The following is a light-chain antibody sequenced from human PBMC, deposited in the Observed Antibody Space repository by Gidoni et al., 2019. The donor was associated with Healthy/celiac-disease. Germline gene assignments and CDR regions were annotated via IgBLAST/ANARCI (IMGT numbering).Light chain of an antibody. J-gene: IGKJ1*01. CDR2: DAS. Sequence: EILLTQSPATLSLSPGARATLSCRASQSVSSYFAWYEQNPGQAPKLLIYDASNRATGVPARFSGSGAGADFSLTISSIEPEDFAVYYCQQRSNWPPWTFGQGTKVEIK. V-gene: IGKV3-11*01. CDR3: QQRSNWPPWT. CDR1: QSVSSY.